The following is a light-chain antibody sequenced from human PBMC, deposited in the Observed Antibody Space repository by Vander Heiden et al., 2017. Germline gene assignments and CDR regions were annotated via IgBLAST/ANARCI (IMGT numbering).Light chain of an antibody. Sequence: EIVLTQSPGTLSLSPGERATLSCRASQIILNRNLAWYQQKPGQAPRLLIYGASNRATGVPDRFSGSGSRTDFTITISGVEPEDFAMYYCQQYASSSYTFGQGTKLE. CDR3: QQYASSSYT. J-gene: IGKJ2*01. CDR2: GAS. V-gene: IGKV3-20*01. CDR1: QIILNRN.